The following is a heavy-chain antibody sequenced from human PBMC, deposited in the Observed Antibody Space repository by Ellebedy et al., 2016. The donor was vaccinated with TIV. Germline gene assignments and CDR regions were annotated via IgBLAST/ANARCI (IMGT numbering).Heavy chain of an antibody. Sequence: MPSETLSLTFAVSGGPISSTNWWTWARQPPGKGLEWIGEIYHSGSTTSNPSLQSRVTISVDKSKNQDALRLSSVTAADTAVYNCARRQAYGEYEYAFDIWGQGTMVTVPS. CDR1: GGPISSTNW. CDR2: IYHSGST. J-gene: IGHJ3*02. D-gene: IGHD4-17*01. CDR3: ARRQAYGEYEYAFDI. V-gene: IGHV4-4*02.